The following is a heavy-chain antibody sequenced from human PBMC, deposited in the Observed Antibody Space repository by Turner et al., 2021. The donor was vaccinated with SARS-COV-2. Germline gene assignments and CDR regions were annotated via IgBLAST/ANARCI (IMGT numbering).Heavy chain of an antibody. J-gene: IGHJ3*02. V-gene: IGHV3-21*02. CDR2: SSSTSSFI. CDR1: GFTFCSYS. CDR3: ARAEEHSRGWLVPKSPFDI. D-gene: IGHD6-19*01. Sequence: EVQLVESEGGLVKLGGSLRLSCAASGFTFCSYSMNWVRQAPVKGLEGVASSSSTSSFIYYADSGKGRITISRDNAKNSMYLQMNSRRAEDTAVYYCARAEEHSRGWLVPKSPFDIWGQGTMVTVSS.